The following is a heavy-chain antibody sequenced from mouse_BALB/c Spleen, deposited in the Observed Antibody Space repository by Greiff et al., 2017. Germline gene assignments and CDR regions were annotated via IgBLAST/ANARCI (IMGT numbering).Heavy chain of an antibody. Sequence: EVQGVESGGGLVKLGGSLKLSCAASGFTFSSYYMSWVRQTPEKRLELVAALNSNGGSTYYPDTVKGRFTISRDNAKNTLYLQMSSLKSEDTALYYCARHQYYYGSSYAMDYWGQGTSVTVSS. CDR1: GFTFSSYY. V-gene: IGHV5-6-2*01. CDR2: LNSNGGST. D-gene: IGHD1-1*01. J-gene: IGHJ4*01. CDR3: ARHQYYYGSSYAMDY.